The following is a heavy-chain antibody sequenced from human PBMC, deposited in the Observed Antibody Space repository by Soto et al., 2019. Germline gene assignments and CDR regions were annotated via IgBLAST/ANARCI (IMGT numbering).Heavy chain of an antibody. V-gene: IGHV3-30*18. CDR2: ISYDGSNK. D-gene: IGHD1-26*01. CDR1: GFTFSSYG. J-gene: IGHJ4*02. CDR3: AKDPGPPVYNYSGSLDY. Sequence: GGSLRLSCAASGFTFSSYGMHWVRQAPGKGLEWVAVISYDGSNKYYADSVKGRFTISRDNSKNTLYLQMNSLRAEDTVVFYCAKDPGPPVYNYSGSLDYWGQGTLVTVS.